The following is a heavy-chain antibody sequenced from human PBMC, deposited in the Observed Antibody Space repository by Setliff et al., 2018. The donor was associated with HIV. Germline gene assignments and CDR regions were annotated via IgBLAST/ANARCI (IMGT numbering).Heavy chain of an antibody. Sequence: ASVNVSCKASGYTFTTYGVNWVRQAPGQGLEWMGWINSYNGNTKFAQEFQGRVTMTTDTSTTTAFMELRSLKADDTGIYYCSRSGVPPYYYYGMDVWGQGTTVTVSS. CDR1: GYTFTTYG. CDR3: SRSGVPPYYYYGMDV. J-gene: IGHJ6*02. V-gene: IGHV1-18*04. CDR2: INSYNGNT. D-gene: IGHD3-10*01.